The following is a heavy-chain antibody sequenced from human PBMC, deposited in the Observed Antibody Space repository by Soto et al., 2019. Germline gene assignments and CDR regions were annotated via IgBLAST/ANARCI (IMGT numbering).Heavy chain of an antibody. D-gene: IGHD6-25*01. Sequence: GESLKISCKAFGYNFINSWIGWVRQMPGKGLEWMAIIYPGDSDTRYSPSFQGQVTISADKSISTAYLQWSSLKALDSAMYYCARMMAASGTGFDYWGQGALVTVSS. V-gene: IGHV5-51*01. CDR1: GYNFINSW. CDR3: ARMMAASGTGFDY. CDR2: IYPGDSDT. J-gene: IGHJ4*02.